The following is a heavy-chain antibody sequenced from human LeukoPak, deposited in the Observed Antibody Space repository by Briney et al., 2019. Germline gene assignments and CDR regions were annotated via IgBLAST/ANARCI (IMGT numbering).Heavy chain of an antibody. J-gene: IGHJ4*02. V-gene: IGHV3-33*01. D-gene: IGHD3-9*01. CDR2: IWYDGSNK. CDR1: GFTFSSYG. CDR3: ARERLTGYYGTGVDY. Sequence: PGRSLRLSCAASGFTFSSYGMHWVRQAPGKGLEWVAVIWYDGSNKYYADSVKGRFTISRDNSKNTLYLQMNSLRAEDTAVYYCARERLTGYYGTGVDYWGQGTLVTVSS.